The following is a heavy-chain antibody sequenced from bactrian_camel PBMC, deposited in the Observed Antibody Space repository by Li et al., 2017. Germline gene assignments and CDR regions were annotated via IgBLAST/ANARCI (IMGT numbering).Heavy chain of an antibody. D-gene: IGHD3*01. Sequence: QVQLVESGGGSVQAGGSLRLSCTHSGYISSRHCMGWFRQAPGKEREGVAGIESDGSTSYADSAEGRFTISRDNAKNTLYLQMNSLKPEDTAMYYCAARGTCLGAMQALAPEYYVSWGQGTQVTVS. J-gene: IGHJ4*01. CDR2: IESDGST. V-gene: IGHV3S53*01. CDR1: GYISSRHC. CDR3: AARGTCLGAMQALAPEYYVS.